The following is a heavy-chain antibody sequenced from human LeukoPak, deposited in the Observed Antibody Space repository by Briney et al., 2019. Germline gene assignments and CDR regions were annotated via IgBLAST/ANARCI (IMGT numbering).Heavy chain of an antibody. Sequence: SETLSLTCAVYGGSFSGYYWSWIRQPPGKGLEWIGEINHSGSTNYNPSLKSRVTISVDTSKNQLSLKLSSVTAADTAVYYCARGFDRRYYYGSGTNWFDPWGQGTLVTVSS. V-gene: IGHV4-34*01. CDR3: ARGFDRRYYYGSGTNWFDP. D-gene: IGHD3-10*01. J-gene: IGHJ5*02. CDR1: GGSFSGYY. CDR2: INHSGST.